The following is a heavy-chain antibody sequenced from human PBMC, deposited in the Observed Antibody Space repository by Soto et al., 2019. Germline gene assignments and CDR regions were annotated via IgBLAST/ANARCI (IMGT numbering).Heavy chain of an antibody. CDR3: ARGNRGYSYGFDY. D-gene: IGHD5-18*01. V-gene: IGHV4-31*02. Sequence: TLSLTCTVSGGSISSGGYYWSWIRQHPGKGLEWIGYIYYSGSTYYNPSLKSRVTISVDTSKDQFSLKLSSVTAADTAVYYCARGNRGYSYGFDYWGQGTLVTVS. CDR2: IYYSGST. J-gene: IGHJ4*02. CDR1: GGSISSGGYY.